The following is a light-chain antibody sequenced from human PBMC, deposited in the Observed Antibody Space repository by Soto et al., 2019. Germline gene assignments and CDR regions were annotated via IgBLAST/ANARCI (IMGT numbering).Light chain of an antibody. Sequence: QSALTQPASVSGSPGQSITISCTGTSSDVGGYNYVSWYHQHPGKAPKLIIYEVSNRPSGVSNRFSGSKSGNTASLTVSGLQAEDEADYYCSSYTSSSTLVFGGGTKVTVL. CDR2: EVS. J-gene: IGLJ2*01. CDR3: SSYTSSSTLV. V-gene: IGLV2-14*01. CDR1: SSDVGGYNY.